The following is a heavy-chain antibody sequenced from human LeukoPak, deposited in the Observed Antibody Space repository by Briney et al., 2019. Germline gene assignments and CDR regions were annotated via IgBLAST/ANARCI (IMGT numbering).Heavy chain of an antibody. CDR3: ARAYYDFWSGYDIFDY. Sequence: PGGSLRPSCAASGFTFSSYSMNWVRQAPGKGLEWVSYISSSSSTIYYADSVKGRFTISRDNAKNSLYLQMNSLRAEDTAVYCCARAYYDFWSGYDIFDYWGQGTLVTVSS. CDR2: ISSSSSTI. V-gene: IGHV3-48*01. J-gene: IGHJ4*02. D-gene: IGHD3-3*01. CDR1: GFTFSSYS.